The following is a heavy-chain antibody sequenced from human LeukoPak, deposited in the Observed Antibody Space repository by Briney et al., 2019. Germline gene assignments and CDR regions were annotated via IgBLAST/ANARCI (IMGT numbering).Heavy chain of an antibody. CDR2: ISGSGGGA. Sequence: GGSLRLSCTASGFTFRNYAMNWVRQAPGKGLEWVSSISGSGGGANYADSVKGRFTISRDNSKNTLYVQMNSLRAEDTAVYYCAKNFESFGDSATDYWGQGTLVTVSS. CDR1: GFTFRNYA. V-gene: IGHV3-23*01. CDR3: AKNFESFGDSATDY. D-gene: IGHD4-17*01. J-gene: IGHJ4*02.